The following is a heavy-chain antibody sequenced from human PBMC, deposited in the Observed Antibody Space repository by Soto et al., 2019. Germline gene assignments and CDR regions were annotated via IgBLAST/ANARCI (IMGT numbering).Heavy chain of an antibody. V-gene: IGHV3-15*01. Sequence: EVQLVESGGGLVKPGGSLRLCCAASGFTFSNAWMRWVRQAPGKGLEWVGRIKSKTDGGTTDYAAPVKGRFTISRDDSKNTLYLQMNSLKTEDTDVYYCTTGRPPYDLDYWCQGTLVTVSS. CDR3: TTGRPPYDLDY. CDR1: GFTFSNAW. J-gene: IGHJ4*02. D-gene: IGHD3-22*01. CDR2: IKSKTDGGTT.